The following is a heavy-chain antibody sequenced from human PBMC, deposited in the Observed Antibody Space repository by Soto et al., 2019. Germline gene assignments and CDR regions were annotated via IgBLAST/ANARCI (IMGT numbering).Heavy chain of an antibody. D-gene: IGHD2-21*02. Sequence: PSETLSLTCIVSGESISSSSYYWGWICQPLGKGLEWIGSIYYSGRTYYNPAFKSRVTISIDTSKNQFSLKLSSVTATDTAVYYCARQRTTVVTQAYFDHWGQGALVTVSS. V-gene: IGHV4-39*01. CDR1: GESISSSSYY. CDR3: ARQRTTVVTQAYFDH. J-gene: IGHJ4*02. CDR2: IYYSGRT.